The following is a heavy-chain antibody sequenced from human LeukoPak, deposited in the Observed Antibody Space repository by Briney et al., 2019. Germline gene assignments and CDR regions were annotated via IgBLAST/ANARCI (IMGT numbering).Heavy chain of an antibody. J-gene: IGHJ4*02. Sequence: ASVKVSSKASGYTLTFYYMHWVRQAPGQGLEWMGVISPSGGGTTYAQNFQGRVTMTRDTSTSTVYMERSSLRSEDTAVYYCAREDSEGRRFDYWGQGTLVTV. CDR1: GYTLTFYY. CDR2: ISPSGGGT. V-gene: IGHV1-46*01. CDR3: AREDSEGRRFDY. D-gene: IGHD1-14*01.